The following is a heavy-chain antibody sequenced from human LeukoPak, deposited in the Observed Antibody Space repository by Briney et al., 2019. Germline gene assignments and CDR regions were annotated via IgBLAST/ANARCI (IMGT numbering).Heavy chain of an antibody. CDR3: AKDHEQWLVAGYFDY. V-gene: IGHV3-53*01. Sequence: GGSLRLSCAASGFTVSSNYMSWVRQAPGKGLEWVSVIYTGGSTYYAGSVKGRFTISRDNSKKTLYLQMNSLRAEDTAVYYCAKDHEQWLVAGYFDYWGQGTLVTVSS. J-gene: IGHJ4*02. D-gene: IGHD6-19*01. CDR2: IYTGGST. CDR1: GFTVSSNY.